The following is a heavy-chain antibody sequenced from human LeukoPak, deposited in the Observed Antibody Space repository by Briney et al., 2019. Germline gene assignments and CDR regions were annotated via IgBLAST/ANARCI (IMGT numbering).Heavy chain of an antibody. CDR3: AKAHIAMVRGVISQPGYYFDY. CDR2: ISGSGGST. D-gene: IGHD3-10*01. J-gene: IGHJ4*02. Sequence: GGSLRLSCAASGFTFSSYAMSWVRQAPGRGLEWVSAISGSGGSTYYADSVKGRFTISRDNSKNTLYLQMNSLRAEDTAVYYCAKAHIAMVRGVISQPGYYFDYWGQGTLVTVSS. CDR1: GFTFSSYA. V-gene: IGHV3-23*01.